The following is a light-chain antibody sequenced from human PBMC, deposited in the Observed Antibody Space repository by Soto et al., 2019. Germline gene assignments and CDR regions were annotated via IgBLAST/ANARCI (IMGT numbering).Light chain of an antibody. V-gene: IGLV2-14*03. CDR3: SSYTSSRTLYV. CDR2: DVR. Sequence: QSVLTQPASVSGSPGQSITISCTRSSSDVGAYNYVSWYQHHPGKAPKLMIYDVRNRPSGVSNRFSGSKSGNTASLTISGLQAEDEADYYCSSYTSSRTLYVFGTGTKVTVL. J-gene: IGLJ1*01. CDR1: SSDVGAYNY.